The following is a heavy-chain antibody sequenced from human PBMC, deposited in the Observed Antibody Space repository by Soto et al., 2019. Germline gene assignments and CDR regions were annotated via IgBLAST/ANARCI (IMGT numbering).Heavy chain of an antibody. CDR1: GFTVSSNY. Sequence: GGSLRLSCAASGFTVSSNYMSWVRQAPGKGLEWVSVIYSGGSTYYADSVKVRFTISSHNSKNTLYLQMNSLRAEDTAVYSCARGEAVVAFDYWGQGTLVTVSS. D-gene: IGHD3-22*01. V-gene: IGHV3-53*04. J-gene: IGHJ4*02. CDR3: ARGEAVVAFDY. CDR2: IYSGGST.